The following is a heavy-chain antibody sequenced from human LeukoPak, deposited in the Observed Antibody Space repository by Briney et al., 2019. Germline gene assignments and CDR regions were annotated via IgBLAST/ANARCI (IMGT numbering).Heavy chain of an antibody. CDR2: INPSGGST. D-gene: IGHD3-16*02. CDR3: AGDRERYRGLRSYFDY. Sequence: ASVKVSCKASGYTFTSYYMHCVRQAPGQGLEWMGIINPSGGSTSYAQKFQGRVTMTRDTSTSTVYMELSSLRSEDTAVYYCAGDRERYRGLRSYFDYWGQGTLVTVSS. CDR1: GYTFTSYY. V-gene: IGHV1-46*01. J-gene: IGHJ4*02.